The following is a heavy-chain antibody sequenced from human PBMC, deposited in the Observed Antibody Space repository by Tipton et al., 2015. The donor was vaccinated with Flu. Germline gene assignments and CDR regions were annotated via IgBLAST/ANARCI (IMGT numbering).Heavy chain of an antibody. CDR2: IYHSGST. V-gene: IGHV4-38-2*02. J-gene: IGHJ3*02. Sequence: TLSLTCTVSGYSISSGYYWGWIRQPPGKGLERIGSIYHSGSTYYNPSLKSRVTISVDTSKNQFSLKLSSVTAADTAVYYCARDHPYDFWSGYAFDIWGQGTMVTVSS. D-gene: IGHD3-3*01. CDR3: ARDHPYDFWSGYAFDI. CDR1: GYSISSGYY.